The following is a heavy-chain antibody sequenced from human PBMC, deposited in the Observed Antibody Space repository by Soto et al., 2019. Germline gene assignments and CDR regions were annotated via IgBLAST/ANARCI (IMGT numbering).Heavy chain of an antibody. CDR1: GGSISTNNYY. CDR2: IYYSGST. CDR3: GRVVDFSRVYYRFFAF. D-gene: IGHD3-3*01. V-gene: IGHV4-39*01. J-gene: IGHJ4*02. Sequence: TSETLSLTCTVSGGSISTNNYYRGWIRQPPGKGLEWIGNIYYSGSTYYNPSLKSRVTISVDTSKNQFSLKLSSVAAADTAVYYCGRVVDFSRVYYRFFAFWAKGTRVPVS.